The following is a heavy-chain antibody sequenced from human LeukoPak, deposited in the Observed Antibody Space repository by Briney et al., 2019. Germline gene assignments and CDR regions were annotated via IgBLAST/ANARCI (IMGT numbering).Heavy chain of an antibody. Sequence: GGSLRLSCAASGFTFDDHAMHWVRQAPGKGLEWVSLISGDGGSTYYADSVKGRFTISRDNSKNSLYLQMNSLRTEDTALYYCAKAPYCSGGSCYSGDGYWGQGTLVTVSS. J-gene: IGHJ4*02. CDR3: AKAPYCSGGSCYSGDGY. D-gene: IGHD2-15*01. CDR2: ISGDGGST. V-gene: IGHV3-43*02. CDR1: GFTFDDHA.